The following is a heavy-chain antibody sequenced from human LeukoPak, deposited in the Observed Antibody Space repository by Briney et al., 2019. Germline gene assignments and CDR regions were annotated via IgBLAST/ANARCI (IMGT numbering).Heavy chain of an antibody. V-gene: IGHV3-23*01. CDR3: AKCPLKTGTTSWFDP. CDR1: GFTFSSYA. D-gene: IGHD1-7*01. CDR2: ISGSGGST. J-gene: IGHJ5*02. Sequence: PGGSLRLSCAASGFTFSSYAMSWVRQAPGKGLGWVSAISGSGGSTYYAVSVKGRYTMSRYNSKNTLNLQMNSLRAEDTALYYCAKCPLKTGTTSWFDPWGQGTLVTVSS.